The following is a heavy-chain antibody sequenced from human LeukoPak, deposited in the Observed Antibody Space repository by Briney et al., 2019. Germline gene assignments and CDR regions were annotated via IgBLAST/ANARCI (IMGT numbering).Heavy chain of an antibody. V-gene: IGHV4-4*02. CDR2: IYHSGST. CDR3: ARGVGIYYDSSVSAFDI. D-gene: IGHD3-22*01. CDR1: GFTFSSYW. Sequence: GSLRLSCAASGFTFSSYWMSWVRQPPGKGLEWIGEIYHSGSTNYNPSLKSRVTISVDKSKNQFSLKLSSVTAADTAVYYCARGVGIYYDSSVSAFDIWGQGTMVTVSS. J-gene: IGHJ3*02.